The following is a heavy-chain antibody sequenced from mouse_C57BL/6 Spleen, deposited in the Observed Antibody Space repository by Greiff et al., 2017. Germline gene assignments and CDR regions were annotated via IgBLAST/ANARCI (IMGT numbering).Heavy chain of an antibody. CDR3: AREGNYVPDYFGY. D-gene: IGHD2-1*01. J-gene: IGHJ2*01. CDR1: GYSITSGYY. V-gene: IGHV3-6*01. CDR2: ISYDGSN. Sequence: EVKLQESGPGLVKPSQSLSLTCSVTGYSITSGYYWNWIRQFPGNKLEWMGYISYDGSNNYNPSLKNRISITRDTSKNQFFLKLNSVTTEDTATYYCAREGNYVPDYFGYWGQGTTLTVSS.